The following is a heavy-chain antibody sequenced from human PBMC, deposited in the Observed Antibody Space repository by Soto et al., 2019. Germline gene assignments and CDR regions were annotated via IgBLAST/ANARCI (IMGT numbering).Heavy chain of an antibody. Sequence: QLQLQESGPGLVKPSETLSLTCTVSGVSITNTSYYWGWIRQPPGKGLEWIGTIFFSGSTFYNPALKRRVTISVDTSKNQFSLRLSFVTAADTAVYYCARDGAYWGQGTLVAVSS. J-gene: IGHJ4*02. CDR1: GVSITNTSYY. CDR3: ARDGAY. D-gene: IGHD3-10*01. CDR2: IFFSGST. V-gene: IGHV4-39*02.